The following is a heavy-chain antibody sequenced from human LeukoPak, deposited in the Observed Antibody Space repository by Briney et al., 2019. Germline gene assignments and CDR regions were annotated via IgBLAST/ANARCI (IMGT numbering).Heavy chain of an antibody. D-gene: IGHD5-18*01. CDR1: GYTFTGYY. Sequence: ASVKVSCKASGYTFTGYYMHWVRQAPGQGLEWMGWINPNSGGTNNAQKFQGRVTMTRDTSISTAYMELSRLRSDDTALYYCARDLVDSYAPFDYWGQGTLVTVSS. V-gene: IGHV1-2*02. J-gene: IGHJ4*02. CDR3: ARDLVDSYAPFDY. CDR2: INPNSGGT.